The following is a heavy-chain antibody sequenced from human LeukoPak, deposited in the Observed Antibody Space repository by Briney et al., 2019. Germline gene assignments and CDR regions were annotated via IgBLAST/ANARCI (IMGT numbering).Heavy chain of an antibody. J-gene: IGHJ4*02. CDR2: IKRDGSEK. CDR3: ARDGSYGSGSPDY. D-gene: IGHD3-10*01. Sequence: GGSLRLSCAASGFNFKSYWMTWVRQAPRKGLDWVANIKRDGSEKYYEDSVKGRFTISRDDMKNLVFLQMDSLRAEDTGLYYCARDGSYGSGSPDYWGQGTLVTVSS. CDR1: GFNFKSYW. V-gene: IGHV3-7*01.